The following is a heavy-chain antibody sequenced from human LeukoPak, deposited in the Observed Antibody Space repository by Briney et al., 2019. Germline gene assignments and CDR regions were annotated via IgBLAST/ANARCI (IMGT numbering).Heavy chain of an antibody. D-gene: IGHD3-3*01. CDR2: INPNSGGT. V-gene: IGHV1-2*02. CDR3: ASNGRVDTIFGVGYYYYYYMDV. CDR1: GYTFTGYY. J-gene: IGHJ6*03. Sequence: ASVKVSCKASGYTFTGYYMHWVRQAPGQGLEWMGWINPNSGGTNYAQKFQGRVTMTRDTSISTAYMELSSLRSEDTAVYYCASNGRVDTIFGVGYYYYYYMDVWGKGTTVTVSS.